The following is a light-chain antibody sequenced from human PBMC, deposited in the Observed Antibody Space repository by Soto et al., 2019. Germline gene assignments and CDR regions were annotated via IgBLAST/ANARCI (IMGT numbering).Light chain of an antibody. Sequence: EIVLTQSPGTLSLSPGERATLSCRASQSVSSDSLAWNQQKPGQAPRLLIYGASSRATDIPDRFSGRGSGTDFTLTVSSLEPEDFAVFYCQQYGSSPQTFGQGTKVEIK. J-gene: IGKJ1*01. CDR1: QSVSSDS. CDR2: GAS. CDR3: QQYGSSPQT. V-gene: IGKV3-20*01.